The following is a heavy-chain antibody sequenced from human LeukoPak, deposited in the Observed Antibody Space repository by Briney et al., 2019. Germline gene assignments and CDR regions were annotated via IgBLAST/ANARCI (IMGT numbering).Heavy chain of an antibody. D-gene: IGHD4-17*01. J-gene: IGHJ4*02. CDR3: AKGRTRTTVTASFDY. Sequence: GGSLRLSCAASGFSFSSYGMHWVRQAPGKGLEWVAFIRYDGSNKYYADSVKGRFTISRDNSKNTLYLQMNSLRAEDTAVYYCAKGRTRTTVTASFDYWGQGTLVTVSS. CDR1: GFSFSSYG. V-gene: IGHV3-30*02. CDR2: IRYDGSNK.